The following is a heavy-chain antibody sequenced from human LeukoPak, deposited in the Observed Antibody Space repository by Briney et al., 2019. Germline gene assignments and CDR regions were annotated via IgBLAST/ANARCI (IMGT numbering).Heavy chain of an antibody. D-gene: IGHD6-13*01. V-gene: IGHV3-21*01. CDR1: GFTFSNYI. CDR2: ISSGSTYI. CDR3: ARDIIAAAGIVDY. J-gene: IGHJ4*02. Sequence: GGSLRLSCAASGFTFSNYIINWVRQAPGKGLEWVSSISSGSTYIYYADSVRGRFTISRDNAKNSLYLQMNSLRAEDTAVYYCARDIIAAAGIVDYWGQGTLVTVSS.